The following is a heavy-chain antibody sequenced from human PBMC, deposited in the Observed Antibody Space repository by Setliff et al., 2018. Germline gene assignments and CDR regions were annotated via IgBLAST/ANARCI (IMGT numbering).Heavy chain of an antibody. Sequence: ASVKVSCKASGYTFGAHYIHWVRQAPGQGLEWVGSMSPQSDNTVYAQKFLGRVTMTKNTSISTAYMELSSLRSEDTAVYYCARGQPPTPRPYFYHMDVWGKGTTVTVSS. D-gene: IGHD2-15*01. CDR1: GYTFGAHY. CDR3: ARGQPPTPRPYFYHMDV. CDR2: MSPQSDNT. V-gene: IGHV1-8*02. J-gene: IGHJ6*03.